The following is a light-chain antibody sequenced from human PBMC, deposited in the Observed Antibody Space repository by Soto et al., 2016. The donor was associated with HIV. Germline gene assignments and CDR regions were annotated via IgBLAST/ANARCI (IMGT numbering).Light chain of an antibody. V-gene: IGKV1D-13*01. J-gene: IGKJ4*01. CDR2: EAS. Sequence: IQMTQSPSSLSASVGDRVTITCRASQSISSALAWYQQKPGKSPKLLIYEASNLEGGVPSRFSGSGSGTDFTLTISSLQPEDCATYYCQQFEKYPLTFGGGTKVEIK. CDR1: QSISSA. CDR3: QQFEKYPLT.